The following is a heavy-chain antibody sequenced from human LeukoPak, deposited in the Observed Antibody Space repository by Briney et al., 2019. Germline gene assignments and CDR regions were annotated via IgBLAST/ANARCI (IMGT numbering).Heavy chain of an antibody. CDR3: ARREDSSSYSYYYYYGMDV. CDR2: ISYDGSNK. J-gene: IGHJ6*02. D-gene: IGHD6-13*01. V-gene: IGHV3-30*03. CDR1: GFTFSSYS. Sequence: GRSLRLSCAASGFTFSSYSMNWVRQAPGKGLEWVAVISYDGSNKYYADSVKGRFTISRDNSKNTLYLQMNSLRAEDTAVYYCARREDSSSYSYYYYYGMDVWGQGTTVTVSS.